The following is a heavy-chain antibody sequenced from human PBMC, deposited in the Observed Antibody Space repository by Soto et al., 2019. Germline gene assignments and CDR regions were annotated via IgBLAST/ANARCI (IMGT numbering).Heavy chain of an antibody. Sequence: GASVKVSFKASAYSFSTYAISWVRQAPGQGLEWLGRISTYNGNTNYAQKLQGRVTMTTDTSTSTAYMELRSLRSDDTAVYYCARDRGPAYYDILTGYSSGPWGQGTLVTVSS. V-gene: IGHV1-18*04. CDR3: ARDRGPAYYDILTGYSSGP. J-gene: IGHJ4*02. CDR1: AYSFSTYA. CDR2: ISTYNGNT. D-gene: IGHD3-9*01.